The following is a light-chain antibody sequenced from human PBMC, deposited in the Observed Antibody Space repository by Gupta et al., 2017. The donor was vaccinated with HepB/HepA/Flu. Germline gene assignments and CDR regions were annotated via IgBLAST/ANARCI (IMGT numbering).Light chain of an antibody. Sequence: EIVLTQSPDTLSLSPGERATLSCRASQSVSSYLAWYQQKPGQAPRLLIYHASNRATGIPARFSGSGSGTDFTLTISSLEPEDFAVYYCQQRSNWPPLTFGGGTKVEIK. CDR1: QSVSSY. CDR2: HAS. V-gene: IGKV3-11*01. J-gene: IGKJ4*01. CDR3: QQRSNWPPLT.